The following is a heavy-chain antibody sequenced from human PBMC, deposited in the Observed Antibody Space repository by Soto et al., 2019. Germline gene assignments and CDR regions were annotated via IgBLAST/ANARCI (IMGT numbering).Heavy chain of an antibody. CDR3: AKSREGKRGNKRWLQPEFDY. J-gene: IGHJ4*02. CDR1: GFTFSSYA. V-gene: IGHV3-23*01. CDR2: ISGSGGST. D-gene: IGHD5-12*01. Sequence: GGSLRLSCAASGFTFSSYAMSWVRQAPGKGLEWVSAISGSGGSTYYADSVKGRFTISRDNSKNTLYLQMNSLRAEDTAVYYCAKSREGKRGNKRWLQPEFDYWGQGTLVTVSS.